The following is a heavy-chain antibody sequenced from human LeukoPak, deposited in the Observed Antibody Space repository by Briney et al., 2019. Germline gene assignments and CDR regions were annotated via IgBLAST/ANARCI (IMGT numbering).Heavy chain of an antibody. CDR3: TRDRGAYNLYDY. CDR1: GFTFGGYA. D-gene: IGHD1-1*01. V-gene: IGHV3-49*03. J-gene: IGHJ4*02. CDR2: IRSKAYGETA. Sequence: GGSLRLSCTASGFTFGGYAMSWIRQAPGKGLEWVGFIRSKAYGETADYAASVKGRFTISRDDSKAIAYLQMNSLKTEDTAVYHCTRDRGAYNLYDYWGQGTLVTVSS.